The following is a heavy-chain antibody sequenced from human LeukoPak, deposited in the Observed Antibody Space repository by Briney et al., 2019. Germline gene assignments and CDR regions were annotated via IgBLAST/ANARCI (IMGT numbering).Heavy chain of an antibody. Sequence: GRSLRLSCAASGFTFSSYAMHWVRQAPGKGLEWVAVISYDGSNKYYADSVKGRFTISRDNSKNTLYLQMNSLRAEDTAVNYCARSKVVVAAVDYWGQGTLVTVSS. D-gene: IGHD2-15*01. J-gene: IGHJ4*02. V-gene: IGHV3-30-3*01. CDR2: ISYDGSNK. CDR3: ARSKVVVAAVDY. CDR1: GFTFSSYA.